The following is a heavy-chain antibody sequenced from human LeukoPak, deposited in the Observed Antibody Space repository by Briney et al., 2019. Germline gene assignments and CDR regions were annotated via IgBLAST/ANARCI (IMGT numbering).Heavy chain of an antibody. CDR1: GYTFTGYY. J-gene: IGHJ5*02. CDR2: INPNSGGT. V-gene: IGHV1-2*02. D-gene: IGHD6-13*01. Sequence: ASMKVSCKASGYTFTGYYMHWVRQAPGQGLEWMGWINPNSGGTNYAQKFQGRVTMTRDTSISTAYMELSRLRSDDTAVYYCARGIAAAGGWFDPWGQGTLVTVSS. CDR3: ARGIAAAGGWFDP.